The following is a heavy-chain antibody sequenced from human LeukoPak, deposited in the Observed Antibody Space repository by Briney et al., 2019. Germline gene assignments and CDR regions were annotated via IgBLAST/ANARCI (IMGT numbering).Heavy chain of an antibody. CDR3: AKRPSDYGDYVTYFDY. V-gene: IGHV3-30*18. Sequence: GGSLRLSCAASGFSFISYGMHWVRQAPGKGLEWVGVISDDGRSKDYADSVKGRFTISRDNSKDTLYLQMSSLRAEDTAVYYCAKRPSDYGDYVTYFDYWGQGTLVTVSS. CDR1: GFSFISYG. D-gene: IGHD4-17*01. J-gene: IGHJ4*02. CDR2: ISDDGRSK.